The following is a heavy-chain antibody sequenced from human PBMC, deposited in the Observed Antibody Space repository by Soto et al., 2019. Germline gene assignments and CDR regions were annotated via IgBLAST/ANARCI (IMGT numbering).Heavy chain of an antibody. CDR2: IYYSVST. CDR1: GGSISSDDYY. Sequence: PSKTLSLTCTVSGGSISSDDYYWGWIRQPPGKGLEWIGYIYYSVSTYYNPSLKSRVTISVDTSKNQFSLKLSSVTAADTAVYYCARVFVWNCISNSCLFDYWAQGSLVIV. D-gene: IGHD2-2*01. V-gene: IGHV4-30-4*01. CDR3: ARVFVWNCISNSCLFDY. J-gene: IGHJ4*02.